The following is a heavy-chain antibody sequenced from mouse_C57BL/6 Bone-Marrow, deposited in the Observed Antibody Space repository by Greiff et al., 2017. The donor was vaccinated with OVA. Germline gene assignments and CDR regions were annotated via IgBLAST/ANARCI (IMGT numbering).Heavy chain of an antibody. V-gene: IGHV1-82*01. J-gene: IGHJ2*01. Sequence: QVQLQQSGPELVKPGASVKISCKASGYAFSSSWMNWVKQRPGKGLEWIGRIYPGDGDTNYNGKFKGKATLTADKSSSTAYMQLSSLTSEDSAVYFCARWGLDYWGQGTTLTVSS. CDR2: IYPGDGDT. CDR3: ARWGLDY. CDR1: GYAFSSSW.